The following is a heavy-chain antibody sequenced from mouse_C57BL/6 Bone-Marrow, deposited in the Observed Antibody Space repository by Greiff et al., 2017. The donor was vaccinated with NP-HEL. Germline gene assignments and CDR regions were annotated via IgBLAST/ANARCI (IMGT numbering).Heavy chain of an antibody. J-gene: IGHJ3*01. D-gene: IGHD5-5*01. CDR2: IYPRSGNT. CDR1: GYTFTSYG. CDR3: ARIWDYLRFFY. Sequence: VQLQESGAELARPGASVKLSCKASGYTFTSYGISWVKQRTGQGLEWIGEIYPRSGNTYYNEKFKGKATLTADKSSSTAYMELRSLTSEDSAVYFCARIWDYLRFFYWGQGTLVTVSA. V-gene: IGHV1-81*01.